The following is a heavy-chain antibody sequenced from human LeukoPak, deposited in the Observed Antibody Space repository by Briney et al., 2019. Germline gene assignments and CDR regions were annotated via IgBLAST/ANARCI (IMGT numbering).Heavy chain of an antibody. CDR2: ISSSSSYI. V-gene: IGHV3-21*01. CDR3: ARDHGDYERLITS. J-gene: IGHJ5*02. CDR1: GFTFSSYS. D-gene: IGHD4-17*01. Sequence: GGSLRLSCAASGFTFSSYSMNWVRQAPGKGLEWVSSISSSSSYIYYADSVKGRFTISRDNAKNSLYLQMNSLRAEDTAEYYCARDHGDYERLITSWGQGTLVTVSS.